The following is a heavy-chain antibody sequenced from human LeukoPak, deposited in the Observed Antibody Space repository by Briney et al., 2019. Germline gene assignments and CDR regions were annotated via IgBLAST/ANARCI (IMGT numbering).Heavy chain of an antibody. Sequence: SETLSLTCAVYGGSFSGYYWSWIRQPPGKGLEWIGEINHSGSTNYNPSLKSRVTISVDTSKNQFSLKLSSVTAADTAVYYCARESNFWSGYSLYNWFDPWGQGTLVTVSS. CDR3: ARESNFWSGYSLYNWFDP. J-gene: IGHJ5*02. D-gene: IGHD3-3*01. V-gene: IGHV4-34*01. CDR1: GGSFSGYY. CDR2: INHSGST.